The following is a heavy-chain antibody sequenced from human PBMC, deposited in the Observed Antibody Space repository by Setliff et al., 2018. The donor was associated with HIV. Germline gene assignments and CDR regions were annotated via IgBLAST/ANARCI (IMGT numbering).Heavy chain of an antibody. V-gene: IGHV1-69*13. J-gene: IGHJ4*02. CDR1: GGTFSGYA. D-gene: IGHD2-15*01. CDR2: SIPVFGTV. CDR3: ARGSHCSGPSCYSGGQFFDY. Sequence: SVKVSCKAPGGTFSGYAFSWVRQAPGQGFEWMGGSIPVFGTVNYAQKFLGRATITADESTNTSYMELTSLRSEDTAVYFCARGSHCSGPSCYSGGQFFDYWGQGTLVTVS.